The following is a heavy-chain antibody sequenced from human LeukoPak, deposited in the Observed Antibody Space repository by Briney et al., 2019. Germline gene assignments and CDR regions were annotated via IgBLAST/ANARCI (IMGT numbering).Heavy chain of an antibody. CDR1: GFTFSSYA. Sequence: GGSLRLSCAASGFTFSSYAMHWVRQAPGKGLEYVSAISSNGGSTYYANSVKGRFTISRDNSKNTLYLQMGSLRAEDMAVYYCATGSIAAMDWGQGTLVTVSS. CDR2: ISSNGGST. CDR3: ATGSIAAMD. J-gene: IGHJ4*02. V-gene: IGHV3-64*01. D-gene: IGHD6-13*01.